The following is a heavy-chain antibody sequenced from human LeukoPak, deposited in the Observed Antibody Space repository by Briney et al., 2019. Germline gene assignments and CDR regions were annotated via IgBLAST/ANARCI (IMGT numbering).Heavy chain of an antibody. J-gene: IGHJ6*03. CDR1: GYSISSGYY. CDR3: ARGKGLGYCSGGSCYRYYYYMDV. Sequence: NSSETLSLTCTVSGYSISSGYYWGWIRQPPGKGLQWIGSIFHSGNTYYNPSLKSRVTISVDTSKNQFSLKLSSVTAADTAVYYCARGKGLGYCSGGSCYRYYYYMDVWGKGTTVTISS. D-gene: IGHD2-15*01. CDR2: IFHSGNT. V-gene: IGHV4-38-2*02.